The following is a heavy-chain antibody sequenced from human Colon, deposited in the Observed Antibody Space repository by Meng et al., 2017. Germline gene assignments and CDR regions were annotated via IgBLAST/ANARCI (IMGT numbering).Heavy chain of an antibody. D-gene: IGHD6-19*01. CDR3: ARSVRLGVAGKSGAY. CDR2: INHTGNT. CDR1: GRSFRGYA. V-gene: IGHV4-34*01. Sequence: QVSRLGSGVLSPAPARSLTCAVYGRSFRGYAWSWIRQPPGKGLEWIGEINHTGNTSYNPSLKSRLTISVDTSKNQFSLNLSSVTAADTALYYCARSVRLGVAGKSGAYWGQGTLVTVSS. J-gene: IGHJ4*02.